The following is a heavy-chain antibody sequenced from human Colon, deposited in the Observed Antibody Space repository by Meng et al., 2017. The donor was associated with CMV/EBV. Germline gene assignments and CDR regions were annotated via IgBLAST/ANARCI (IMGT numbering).Heavy chain of an antibody. CDR2: INHSGST. J-gene: IGHJ4*02. CDR3: ARGLYGSGRHQIDY. Sequence: GQRQQWGAGLMKPSETPSPTCAVYGGSFSSYYWSWIRQPPGKGLEWIGEINHSGSTNYNPSLKSRVTISVDTSKNQFSLKLSSVTAADTAVYYCARGLYGSGRHQIDYWGQGTLVTVSS. D-gene: IGHD3-10*01. CDR1: GGSFSSYY. V-gene: IGHV4-34*01.